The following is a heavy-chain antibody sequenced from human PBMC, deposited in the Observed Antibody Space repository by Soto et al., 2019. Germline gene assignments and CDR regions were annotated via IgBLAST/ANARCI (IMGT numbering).Heavy chain of an antibody. D-gene: IGHD4-4*01. CDR1: GYTFTGYY. CDR3: ARGLRFAYRNNWFDP. V-gene: IGHV1-2*02. CDR2: INPNSGGT. Sequence: ASVKVSCKASGYTFTGYYMHWVRQAPGQGLEWMGWINPNSGGTNYAQKFQGRVTMTRNTSISTAYMELSSLRSEDTAVYYCARGLRFAYRNNWFDPWGQGTLVTVSS. J-gene: IGHJ5*02.